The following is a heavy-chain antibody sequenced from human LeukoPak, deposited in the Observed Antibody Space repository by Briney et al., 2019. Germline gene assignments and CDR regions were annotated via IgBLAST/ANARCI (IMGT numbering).Heavy chain of an antibody. D-gene: IGHD3-3*01. CDR3: AKPTLRYYYYYMDV. Sequence: PGGSLRLSCAASGFTFSSHAMSWVRQAPGKGLEWVSHISGSGDTADNADSVKGRFTISRDNSQNTLYLQMNSLRADDTAVYYCAKPTLRYYYYYMDVWGKGTTVTVSS. J-gene: IGHJ6*03. CDR2: ISGSGDTA. CDR1: GFTFSSHA. V-gene: IGHV3-23*01.